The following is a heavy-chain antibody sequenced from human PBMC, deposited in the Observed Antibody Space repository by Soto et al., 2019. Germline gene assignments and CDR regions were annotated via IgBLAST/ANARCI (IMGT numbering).Heavy chain of an antibody. Sequence: ASVKVSCKASGGTFSSYTISWVRQAPGQGLEWMGGIIPMFGIANYAQKFKGRVTITAGESTSTVYMELSSLRSEDTAVYYCARVGPAHYYDSSGYYSPLDYWGQGTLVTVSS. J-gene: IGHJ4*02. CDR1: GGTFSSYT. CDR2: IIPMFGIA. D-gene: IGHD3-22*01. CDR3: ARVGPAHYYDSSGYYSPLDY. V-gene: IGHV1-69*13.